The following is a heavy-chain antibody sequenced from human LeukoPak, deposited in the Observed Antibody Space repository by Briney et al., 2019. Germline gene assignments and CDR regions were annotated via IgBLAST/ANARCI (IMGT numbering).Heavy chain of an antibody. D-gene: IGHD4-23*01. CDR2: ISGSGGST. Sequence: GGSLRLSCAASGFTFSSYGMSWVRQAPGKGLEWVSAISGSGGSTYYADSVKGRFTISGDNSENTLYLQMNSLRAEDTAVYYCAKDLPTTVVTGNDAFDIWGQGTMVTVSS. J-gene: IGHJ3*02. CDR1: GFTFSSYG. V-gene: IGHV3-23*01. CDR3: AKDLPTTVVTGNDAFDI.